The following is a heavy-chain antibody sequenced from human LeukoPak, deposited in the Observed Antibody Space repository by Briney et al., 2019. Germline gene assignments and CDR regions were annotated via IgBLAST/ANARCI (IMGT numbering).Heavy chain of an antibody. D-gene: IGHD3-22*01. CDR3: ARDARITMIVVRGGWFDP. V-gene: IGHV3-7*01. J-gene: IGHJ5*02. Sequence: PGGSLRLSCAASGFTFSSYWMSWVRQAPGKGLEWVANVKQDGSEKYYVDSVKGRFTISRDNAKNSLYLQMNSLRAEDTAVYYCARDARITMIVVRGGWFDPWGQGTLVTVSS. CDR1: GFTFSSYW. CDR2: VKQDGSEK.